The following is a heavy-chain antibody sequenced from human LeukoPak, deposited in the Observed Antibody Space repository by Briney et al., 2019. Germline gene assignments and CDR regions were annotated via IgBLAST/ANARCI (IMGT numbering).Heavy chain of an antibody. CDR3: AKGAATDRLIPPID. V-gene: IGHV1-18*01. CDR1: GYTLTSYG. Sequence: ASVKVSCKASGYTLTSYGISWVRQAPGQGLEWMGWISAYNGDTNYAQKLQDRVTMTTDISTSTAYLELRSLKSDDTAVYYCAKGAATDRLIPPIDWGQGTLVIVSS. CDR2: ISAYNGDT. J-gene: IGHJ4*02. D-gene: IGHD6-25*01.